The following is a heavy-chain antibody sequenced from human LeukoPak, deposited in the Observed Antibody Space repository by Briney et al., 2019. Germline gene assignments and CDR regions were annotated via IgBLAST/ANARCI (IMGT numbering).Heavy chain of an antibody. D-gene: IGHD1-1*01. CDR3: PRHLTTPRLLQSVAPKAFFAM. Sequence: SETLSLTCSVSGASISGSYWSWIRQPPGKGLEWIGYISDSGNTIFRPSLRTRVLLSADSSQPQSFLKFPSSPAAATAVSYCPRHLTTPRLLQSVAPKAFFAMSGQASLVSLSS. CDR1: GASISGSY. CDR2: ISDSGNT. V-gene: IGHV4-59*08. J-gene: IGHJ3*02.